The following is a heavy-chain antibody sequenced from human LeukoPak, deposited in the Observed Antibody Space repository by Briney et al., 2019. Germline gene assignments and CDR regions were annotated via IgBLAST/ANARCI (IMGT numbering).Heavy chain of an antibody. CDR3: ARRVIMSATGVPDTWLDP. D-gene: IGHD2-8*02. CDR2: ISYSGGT. CDR1: GGPISSSRYY. V-gene: IGHV4-61*05. Sequence: PSETLSLTCTVSGGPISSSRYYWNWIRQPPGKGLEWVGHISYSGGTKYNPSLQSRVTISIDTSKNQFSLNLSSVTAADTAVYYCARRVIMSATGVPDTWLDPWGQGILVTVSS. J-gene: IGHJ5*02.